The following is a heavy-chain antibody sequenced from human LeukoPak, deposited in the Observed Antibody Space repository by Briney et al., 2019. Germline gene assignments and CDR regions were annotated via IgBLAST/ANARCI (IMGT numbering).Heavy chain of an antibody. CDR3: AKSDHCSSTSCYPVSLDY. Sequence: GGSLRLSCAASGFTFSSYGMHWVRQAPGKGLEWVAFIRYDGSNKYYADSVKGRFTISRDNSKNTLYLQMNSLRAEDTAVYYCAKSDHCSSTSCYPVSLDYWGQGTLVTVSS. D-gene: IGHD2-2*01. J-gene: IGHJ4*02. V-gene: IGHV3-30*02. CDR2: IRYDGSNK. CDR1: GFTFSSYG.